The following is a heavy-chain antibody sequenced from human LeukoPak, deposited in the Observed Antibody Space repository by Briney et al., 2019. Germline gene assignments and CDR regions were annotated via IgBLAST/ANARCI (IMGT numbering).Heavy chain of an antibody. J-gene: IGHJ4*02. D-gene: IGHD3-3*01. CDR1: GFTFSSYE. Sequence: GSLRLSCAASGFTFSSYEMNWVRQAPGKGLEWVSTVSGNGGITYYADSMKGRFTISRDNSKNTLFLQMNSLRGEDTAVYYCAKDPVYGSGQSHPSDYWGQGTLVTVSS. CDR3: AKDPVYGSGQSHPSDY. V-gene: IGHV3-23*01. CDR2: VSGNGGIT.